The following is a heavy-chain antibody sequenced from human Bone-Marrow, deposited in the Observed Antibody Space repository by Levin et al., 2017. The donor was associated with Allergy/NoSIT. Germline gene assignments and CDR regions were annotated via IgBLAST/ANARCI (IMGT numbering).Heavy chain of an antibody. CDR1: GFSFSHYW. CDR2: IYQDGTEK. CDR3: VRESSSSAFNYNNYYAMDI. Sequence: PGGSLRLSCVASGFSFSHYWMSWVRQPPGKGLDWVANIYQDGTEKFSVDSVKGRFTISRDNVKNSLYLQMNSLRAENTAVYYCVRESSSSAFNYNNYYAMDIWGQGTKVTVS. D-gene: IGHD6-6*01. J-gene: IGHJ6*02. V-gene: IGHV3-7*01.